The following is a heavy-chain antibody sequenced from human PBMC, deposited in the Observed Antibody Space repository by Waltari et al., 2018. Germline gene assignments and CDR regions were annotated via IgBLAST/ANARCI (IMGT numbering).Heavy chain of an antibody. CDR1: GFTFSNFG. J-gene: IGHJ4*02. CDR3: AKDAFGNTYLDF. Sequence: QVNLVESGGGVVQPGGYLRLSCATSGFTFSNFGMHWVRQAQGKGLAWVALIWFDGSDKFYADSVRGRFTISRDNSARTLYLDMDSLRLDDTAMYYCAKDAFGNTYLDFWGQGTLVTVSS. CDR2: IWFDGSDK. V-gene: IGHV3-30*02. D-gene: IGHD2-2*02.